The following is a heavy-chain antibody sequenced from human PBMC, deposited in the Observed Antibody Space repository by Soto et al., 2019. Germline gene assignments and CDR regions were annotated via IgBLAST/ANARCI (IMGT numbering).Heavy chain of an antibody. CDR3: EARHFWSGPWTHTRLDY. CDR2: ISHSAST. CDR1: AGALNISHW. V-gene: IGHV4-4*01. Sequence: ERRCRTCPVSAGALNISHWWNWVRQPPGKGLEWIGQISHSASTNYNPSLTSRVTIAVDKSKNPFSMKPPSVNAADTAVYSCEARHFWSGPWTHTRLDYWGQGTLVTVYS. J-gene: IGHJ4*02. D-gene: IGHD3-3*02.